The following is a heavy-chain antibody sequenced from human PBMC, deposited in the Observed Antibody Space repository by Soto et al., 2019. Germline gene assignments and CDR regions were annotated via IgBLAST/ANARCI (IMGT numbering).Heavy chain of an antibody. Sequence: QVQLVESGGGVVQPGGSLRLSCAASGFSLSDYAMHWVRQAPGKGLEWVASVSYDESNKYYTESVKGRFSISRDTSKNTRSLKMDTLRPDDTAVYYCAREGPLPYTSGWDFVMLDQWGQGTLVTV. V-gene: IGHV3-30-3*01. CDR1: GFSLSDYA. D-gene: IGHD6-19*01. CDR3: AREGPLPYTSGWDFVMLDQ. J-gene: IGHJ4*02. CDR2: VSYDESNK.